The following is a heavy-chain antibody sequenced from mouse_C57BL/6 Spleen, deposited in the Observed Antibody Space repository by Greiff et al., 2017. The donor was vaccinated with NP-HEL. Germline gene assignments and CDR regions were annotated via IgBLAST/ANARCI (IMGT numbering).Heavy chain of an antibody. J-gene: IGHJ2*01. CDR3: ARDSYYYGSSYDY. CDR2: ISDGGSYT. V-gene: IGHV5-4*01. CDR1: GFTFSSYA. Sequence: EVHLVESGGGLVKPGGSLKLSCAASGFTFSSYAMSWVRQTPEKRLEWVATISDGGSYTYYPDNVKGRFTISRDNAKNNLYLQMSHLKSEDTAMYYCARDSYYYGSSYDYWGQGTTLTVSS. D-gene: IGHD1-1*01.